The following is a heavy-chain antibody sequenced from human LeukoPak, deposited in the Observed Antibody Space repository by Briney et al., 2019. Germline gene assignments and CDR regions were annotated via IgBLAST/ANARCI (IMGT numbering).Heavy chain of an antibody. J-gene: IGHJ6*03. CDR2: ISGGGGST. CDR1: GLTFSSYG. Sequence: GGSLRLSCAASGLTFSSYGMSWVRQAPGKGLEWVSGISGGGGSTYYADSVKGRFTISRDNSKNTQYLQMNSLRAEDTAVYHCARGGSSWYFDYMDVWGKGTTVTVSS. CDR3: ARGGSSWYFDYMDV. V-gene: IGHV3-23*01. D-gene: IGHD6-13*01.